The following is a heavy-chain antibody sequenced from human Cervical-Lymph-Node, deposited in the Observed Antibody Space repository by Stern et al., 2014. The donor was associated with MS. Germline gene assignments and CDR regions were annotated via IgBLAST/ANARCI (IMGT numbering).Heavy chain of an antibody. D-gene: IGHD1-26*01. CDR3: AKVGELPDPFFDY. J-gene: IGHJ4*02. CDR2: ISWNSGSI. Sequence: VQLVESGGGLVQPGRSLRLSCAASGFTFDDYAMHWVRQAPGKGLEWVSGISWNSGSIGYADSVKGRFTISRDNAKNSVYLQMNSLRAEDTALYYCAKVGELPDPFFDYWGQGTLVTVSS. CDR1: GFTFDDYA. V-gene: IGHV3-9*01.